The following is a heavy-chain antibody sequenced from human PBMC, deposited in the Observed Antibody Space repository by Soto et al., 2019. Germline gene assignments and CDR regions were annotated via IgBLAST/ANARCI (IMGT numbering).Heavy chain of an antibody. CDR2: ISYDGSNK. CDR1: GFTFSSYG. Sequence: QVQLVESGGGVVQPGRSLRLSCAASGFTFSSYGMHWVRQAPGKGLEWVAVISYDGSNKYYADSVKGRFTISRDNSKNTLYLQMKSLRAEDTAVYYCAKGGPDGYNHPHNDYWGQGTLVTVSS. D-gene: IGHD5-12*01. J-gene: IGHJ4*02. V-gene: IGHV3-30*18. CDR3: AKGGPDGYNHPHNDY.